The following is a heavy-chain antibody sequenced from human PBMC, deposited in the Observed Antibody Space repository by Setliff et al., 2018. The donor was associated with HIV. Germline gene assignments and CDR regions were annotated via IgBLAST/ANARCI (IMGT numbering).Heavy chain of an antibody. CDR3: ATQRNYYGSGSYSDY. J-gene: IGHJ4*02. D-gene: IGHD3-10*01. Sequence: SETLSLTCTVSGGSISSSSYYWGWIRQPPGKGLEWIGSIYHSGSTYYNPSLKSRVTISVDTSKDQFSLKLSSVTAADTAVYYCATQRNYYGSGSYSDYWGQGTLVTVSS. CDR2: IYHSGST. V-gene: IGHV4-39*07. CDR1: GGSISSSSYY.